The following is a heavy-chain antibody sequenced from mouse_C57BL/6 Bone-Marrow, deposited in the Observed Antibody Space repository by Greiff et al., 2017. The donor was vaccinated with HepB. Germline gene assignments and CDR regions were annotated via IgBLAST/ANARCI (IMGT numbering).Heavy chain of an antibody. V-gene: IGHV7-3*01. CDR1: GFTFTDYY. CDR3: ARGPYYFDY. CDR2: IRNKANGYTT. J-gene: IGHJ2*01. Sequence: DVQLVESGGGLVQPGGSLSLSCAASGFTFTDYYMSWVRQPPGKALEWLGFIRNKANGYTTEYSASVKGRFTISRDNSQSILYLQMNALRAEDSATYYCARGPYYFDYWGQGTTLTVSS.